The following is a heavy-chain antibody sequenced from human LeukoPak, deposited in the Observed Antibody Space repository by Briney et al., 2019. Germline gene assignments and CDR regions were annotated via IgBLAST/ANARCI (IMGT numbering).Heavy chain of an antibody. D-gene: IGHD6-25*01. CDR2: ISSSSSTI. Sequence: GGSLRLSCAASGFTFSNAWMSWVRQAPGKGLEWVSYISSSSSTIYYADSVKGRFTISRDNAKNSLYLQMNSLRAEDTAVYYCARVAAGAFDIWGQGTMVTVSS. J-gene: IGHJ3*02. CDR1: GFTFSNAW. CDR3: ARVAAGAFDI. V-gene: IGHV3-48*01.